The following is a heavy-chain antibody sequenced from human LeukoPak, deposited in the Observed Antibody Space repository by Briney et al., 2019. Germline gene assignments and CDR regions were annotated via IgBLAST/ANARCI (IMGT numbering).Heavy chain of an antibody. CDR1: GGAFSSYA. V-gene: IGHV1-69*05. CDR3: ARGDITIVRGAHFDY. J-gene: IGHJ4*02. CDR2: IIPIFGTA. D-gene: IGHD3-10*01. Sequence: SVKVSCKASGGAFSSYAISWVRQAPGQGLEWMGGIIPIFGTANYAQKFQGRVTITTDESTSTAYMELSSLRSEDTAVYYCARGDITIVRGAHFDYWGQGTLVTVSS.